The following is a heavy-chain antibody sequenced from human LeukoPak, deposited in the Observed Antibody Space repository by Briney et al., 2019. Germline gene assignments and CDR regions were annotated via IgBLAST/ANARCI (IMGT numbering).Heavy chain of an antibody. CDR1: GYNFTGYY. V-gene: IGHV1-2*02. D-gene: IGHD4-17*01. CDR3: AREDYGDRRYSN. J-gene: IGHJ4*02. CDR2: INPNTGGT. Sequence: GASVKVSCKASGYNFTGYYLHWVRQAPGQGLEWMGWINPNTGGTNFAQKFQGRVTMTRDTSISTAYMELSRLRSDDTAVYYCAREDYGDRRYSNWGQGALVTVSS.